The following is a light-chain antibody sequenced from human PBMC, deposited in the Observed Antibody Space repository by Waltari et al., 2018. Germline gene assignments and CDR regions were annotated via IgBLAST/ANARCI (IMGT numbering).Light chain of an antibody. Sequence: ESVLTQSPGTLSLSPGERVTLSCRASQTIKSSHLAWYQQKAGQAPRLLIYGASSRATGIPDRFSGGGSGTDFTLTINRLQPEDFAVYHCQQYNNWPPYTFGQGTKLEIK. J-gene: IGKJ2*01. CDR2: GAS. CDR1: QTIKSSH. CDR3: QQYNNWPPYT. V-gene: IGKV3-20*01.